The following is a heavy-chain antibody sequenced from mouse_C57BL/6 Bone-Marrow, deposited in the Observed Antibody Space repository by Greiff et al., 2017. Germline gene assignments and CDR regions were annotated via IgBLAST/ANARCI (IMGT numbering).Heavy chain of an antibody. CDR1: GFNIKDDY. CDR3: TPYYYGSSPSYAMDY. J-gene: IGHJ4*01. CDR2: IDPENGDT. Sequence: EVQLQQSGAELVRPGASVKLSCTASGFNIKDDYMHWVKQRPEQGLEWIGWIDPENGDTEYASQFQGKATITADTSSNTAYLQLSSLTSEDTAVYYCTPYYYGSSPSYAMDYWGQGTSVTVSS. V-gene: IGHV14-4*01. D-gene: IGHD1-1*01.